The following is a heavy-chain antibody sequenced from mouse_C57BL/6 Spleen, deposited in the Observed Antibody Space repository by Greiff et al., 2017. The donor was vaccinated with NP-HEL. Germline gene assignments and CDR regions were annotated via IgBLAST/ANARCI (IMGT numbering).Heavy chain of an antibody. CDR3: ARGLYGSGFAY. Sequence: EVKLMESGPGLVKPSQSLSLTCSVTGYSITSGYYWNWIRQFPGNKLEWLGYISYDGSNNYNPSLKNRISITRDTSKNQFFLKLNSVTTEDTATYYCARGLYGSGFAYWGQGTLVTVSA. D-gene: IGHD1-1*01. CDR2: ISYDGSN. J-gene: IGHJ3*01. CDR1: GYSITSGYY. V-gene: IGHV3-6*01.